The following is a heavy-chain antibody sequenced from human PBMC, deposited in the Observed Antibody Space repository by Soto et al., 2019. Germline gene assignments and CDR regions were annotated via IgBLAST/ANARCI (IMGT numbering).Heavy chain of an antibody. J-gene: IGHJ4*02. V-gene: IGHV1-18*04. D-gene: IGHD3-22*01. CDR3: ARDQAEGYYDSSGYFDY. Sequence: ASVKVSCKASGYTFTSYGISWVRQAPGQGLEWMGWISAYNGNTNYAQKLQGRVTMTTDTSTSTAYMGLRSLRSDDTAVYYCARDQAEGYYDSSGYFDYWGQGTLVTVSS. CDR2: ISAYNGNT. CDR1: GYTFTSYG.